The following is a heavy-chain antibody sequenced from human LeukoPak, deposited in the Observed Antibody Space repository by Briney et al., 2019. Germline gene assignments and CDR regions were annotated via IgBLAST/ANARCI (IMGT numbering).Heavy chain of an antibody. CDR2: INPDGSAT. Sequence: GGSLRLSFVASTFTFSSDWMHCVREAPGKRLVWVSRINPDGSATSYADSVRGRFTISRANAKDTLYLQLTSLRVEDTALYYCVGSKPGSYGLWPYWGQGTLVTVSS. V-gene: IGHV3-74*01. CDR3: VGSKPGSYGLWPY. CDR1: TFTFSSDW. D-gene: IGHD1-26*01. J-gene: IGHJ4*02.